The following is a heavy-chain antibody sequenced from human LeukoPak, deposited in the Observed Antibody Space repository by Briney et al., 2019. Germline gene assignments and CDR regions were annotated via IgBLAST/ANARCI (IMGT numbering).Heavy chain of an antibody. D-gene: IGHD3-22*01. CDR2: ISWNSGSI. CDR1: GFTFDDYA. J-gene: IGHJ4*02. V-gene: IGHV3-9*01. Sequence: GGSLRLSCAASGFTFDDYAMHWVRQAPGKGLEWVSGISWNSGSIGYADSVKGRFTISRDNAKNSLYLQMNSLRAEDTAVYYCAKNKTHYYDSGCHYPKFDYWGQGTLVSVSS. CDR3: AKNKTHYYDSGCHYPKFDY.